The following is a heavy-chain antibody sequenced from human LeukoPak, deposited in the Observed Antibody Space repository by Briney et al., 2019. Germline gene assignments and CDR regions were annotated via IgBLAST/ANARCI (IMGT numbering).Heavy chain of an antibody. CDR3: ARQPALTHSHFDY. CDR1: GFTFSRYG. Sequence: GGSLRLSCAASGFTFSRYGMHWVRQAPGKGLEWVALIWYDGSNEYYADSVKGRFTLSRDNSRNTLYLQMNSLRADDTAVYYCARQPALTHSHFDYWGQGTLVTVSS. V-gene: IGHV3-33*01. J-gene: IGHJ4*02. CDR2: IWYDGSNE.